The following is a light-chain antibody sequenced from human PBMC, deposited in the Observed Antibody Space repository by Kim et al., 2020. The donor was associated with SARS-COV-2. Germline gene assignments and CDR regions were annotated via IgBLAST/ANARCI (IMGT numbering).Light chain of an antibody. CDR1: QSVNVRF. J-gene: IGKJ1*01. V-gene: IGKV3-20*01. Sequence: SLGEGATLSCRASQSVNVRFLAWYQQKPGQAPRLLIYGASTRATGIPDRFSGSGSGTDFTLTISRLEPEDFAMYYCQQYDSSVWTFGQGTKVDIK. CDR3: QQYDSSVWT. CDR2: GAS.